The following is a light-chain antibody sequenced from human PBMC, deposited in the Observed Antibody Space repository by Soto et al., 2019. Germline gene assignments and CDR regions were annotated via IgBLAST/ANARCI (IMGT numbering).Light chain of an antibody. V-gene: IGKV3-11*01. CDR2: DAS. J-gene: IGKJ5*01. Sequence: EIVFTQSPATLSLSPGERATLSCRASQSVSSYLAWYQQKPGQAPRLLIYDASNRDTGIPARFSGSGSGTEFTLTISSLEPEDFAVYDCQQRSNWTITFGQGTRLEIK. CDR3: QQRSNWTIT. CDR1: QSVSSY.